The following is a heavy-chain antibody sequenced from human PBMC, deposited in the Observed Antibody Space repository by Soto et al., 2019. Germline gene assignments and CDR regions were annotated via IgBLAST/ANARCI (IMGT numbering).Heavy chain of an antibody. J-gene: IGHJ4*02. V-gene: IGHV3-11*06. D-gene: IGHD3-22*01. CDR2: ISSSSSYT. CDR1: GFTLSDYY. Sequence: PGGSLRLSCAASGFTLSDYYMSWILQAPGKGLKWVSYISSSSSYTNYADSVKGRFTISRDNAKNSLYLPMNSLRAEDTAVYYCASGDSSGYYLFDYWGQGTRVNGSA. CDR3: ASGDSSGYYLFDY.